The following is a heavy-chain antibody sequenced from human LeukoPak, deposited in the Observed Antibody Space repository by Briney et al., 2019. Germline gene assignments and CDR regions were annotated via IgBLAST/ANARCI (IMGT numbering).Heavy chain of an antibody. CDR2: IYYSGTT. Sequence: PSETLSLTCTVSGGSISSYYWSWIRQPPGKGLEWIGYIYYSGTTHYNPSLKSRVTISVDTSKNQFSLKLSSVTAADTAMYYCARGSEGLGYWGQGTLVTVSS. CDR3: ARGSEGLGY. V-gene: IGHV4-59*01. CDR1: GGSISSYY. J-gene: IGHJ4*02. D-gene: IGHD1-26*01.